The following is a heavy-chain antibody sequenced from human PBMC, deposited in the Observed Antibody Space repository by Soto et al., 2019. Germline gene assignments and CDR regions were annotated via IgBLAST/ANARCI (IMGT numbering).Heavy chain of an antibody. CDR2: ISGSGGST. J-gene: IGHJ4*02. Sequence: EVQLLESGGGLVQPGGSLRLSCAASGFTFSSYAMSWVRQAPGKGLEWVSAISGSGGSTYYADSVKGRFTISRDNSKNTLYLQMNSLRAEDTAVYYCANDKENIDYGDYGGLDYWGQGTLVTVSS. CDR3: ANDKENIDYGDYGGLDY. D-gene: IGHD4-17*01. CDR1: GFTFSSYA. V-gene: IGHV3-23*01.